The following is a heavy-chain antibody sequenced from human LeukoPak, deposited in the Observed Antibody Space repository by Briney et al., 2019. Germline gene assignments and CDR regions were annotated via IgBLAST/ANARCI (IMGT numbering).Heavy chain of an antibody. V-gene: IGHV1-69*04. D-gene: IGHD5-12*01. CDR3: ARESGRVVTIMCYFYY. Sequence: ASVKVSCKASGGAFSSYAVSWVREAPGQGLEWMGRIIPILGIANYAQKFQGRVTITADKSTSTAYMELGILRSEDTAVYYCARESGRVVTIMCYFYYWGQGTLVTVSS. CDR1: GGAFSSYA. J-gene: IGHJ4*02. CDR2: IIPILGIA.